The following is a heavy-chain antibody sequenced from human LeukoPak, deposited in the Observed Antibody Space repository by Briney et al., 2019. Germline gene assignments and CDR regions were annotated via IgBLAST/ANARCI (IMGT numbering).Heavy chain of an antibody. CDR2: MNPNSGDT. CDR1: GYTFTSYN. V-gene: IGHV1-8*01. CDR3: ARSTTLQSATYNWFDP. Sequence: ASVKVSCKASGYTFTSYNINWVRQATGQGLEWMGWMNPNSGDTGCAQKFQGRVTITRDTSASTAYMELSSLRSEDTAVYYCARSTTLQSATYNWFDPWGQGTLVTVPS. D-gene: IGHD4-11*01. J-gene: IGHJ5*02.